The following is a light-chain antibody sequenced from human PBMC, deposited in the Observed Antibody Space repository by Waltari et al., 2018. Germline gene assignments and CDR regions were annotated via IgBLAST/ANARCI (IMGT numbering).Light chain of an antibody. CDR1: GSNIGSNY. CDR2: RNN. Sequence: QSVLTQPPSASGTPGQRVTISCSGRGSNIGSNYVYWYQHLPGAAPKPLIYRNNQRPSGVPDRFSGSKSGTSASLAISGLQSEDEGNYYCAAWDDTLRMVFGGGTKLTVL. CDR3: AAWDDTLRMV. J-gene: IGLJ2*01. V-gene: IGLV1-47*01.